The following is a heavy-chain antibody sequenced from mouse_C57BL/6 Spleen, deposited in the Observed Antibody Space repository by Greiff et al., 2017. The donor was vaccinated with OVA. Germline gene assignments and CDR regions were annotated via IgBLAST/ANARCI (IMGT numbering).Heavy chain of an antibody. CDR3: AKRIKRGDEGFAD. CDR1: GYTFTSYW. J-gene: IGHJ3*01. Sequence: VQLQQPGAELVMPGASVKLSCKASGYTFTSYWMHWVKQRPGQGLEWIGVIDPSDSYTNYNQRFKGKSTLTVDKSSSTAYRQLSSLTSEDSAVYYCAKRIKRGDEGFADWGQGTLVTVAA. D-gene: IGHD5-2*01. V-gene: IGHV1-69*01. CDR2: IDPSDSYT.